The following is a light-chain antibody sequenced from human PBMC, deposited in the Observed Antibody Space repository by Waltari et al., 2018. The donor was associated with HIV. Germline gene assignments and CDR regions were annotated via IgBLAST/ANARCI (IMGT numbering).Light chain of an antibody. V-gene: IGKV3-11*01. CDR3: QQRSNWRRSGLT. J-gene: IGKJ4*01. Sequence: EVVLTQSPATLSLSPGERATLSCSASQSVSDYLAWYQQKPGQAPRLLIYHASKRATGIPARFSGIGSGTDFTLTISSLEPEEFAVYYCQQRSNWRRSGLTFGGGTKVEIK. CDR2: HAS. CDR1: QSVSDY.